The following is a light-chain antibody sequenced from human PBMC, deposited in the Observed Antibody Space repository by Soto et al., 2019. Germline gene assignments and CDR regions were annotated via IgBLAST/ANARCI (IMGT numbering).Light chain of an antibody. CDR3: QPYTSYPS. V-gene: IGKV1-5*03. Sequence: CGGHIITITCRASQSISSWLAWYQQKPGKAPKLLIYKASSLESGVPSRFSGSGSGTDFILTLSSLPPDAFATNYGQPYTSYPSFGQGTKVDIK. CDR1: QSISSW. CDR2: KAS. J-gene: IGKJ1*01.